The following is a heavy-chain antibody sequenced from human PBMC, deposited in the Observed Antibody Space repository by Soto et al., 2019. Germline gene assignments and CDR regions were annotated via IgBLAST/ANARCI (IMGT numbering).Heavy chain of an antibody. CDR3: AGDWGITIFGVVGAGGMDV. V-gene: IGHV1-46*01. J-gene: IGHJ6*02. CDR2: INPSSGST. Sequence: ASAMVSSRASGYTFTSYYIHCVRQPPGQGLEGMGRINPSSGSTNYAPKFQGRVTMTRDTSTSTVYMELSSLRSEDTAVYYCAGDWGITIFGVVGAGGMDVWGQGTTVTVSS. CDR1: GYTFTSYY. D-gene: IGHD3-3*01.